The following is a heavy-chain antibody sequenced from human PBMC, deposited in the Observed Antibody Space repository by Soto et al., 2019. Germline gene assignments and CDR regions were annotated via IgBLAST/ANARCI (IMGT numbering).Heavy chain of an antibody. Sequence: SVNFSCKASGGTFSSYAISWVRQARGQRLEWIGWLVVGSGNTHYAQHFQERVTLTRDMSTGTAYMELSSLRSEDTAVYYCAAVPVLRFLKWLPAYFDYWGQGTLVTVSS. CDR2: LVVGSGNT. CDR3: AAVPVLRFLKWLPAYFDY. D-gene: IGHD3-3*01. V-gene: IGHV1-58*02. CDR1: GGTFSSYA. J-gene: IGHJ4*02.